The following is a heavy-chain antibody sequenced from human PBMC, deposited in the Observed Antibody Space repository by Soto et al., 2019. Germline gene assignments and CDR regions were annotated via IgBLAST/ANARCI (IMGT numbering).Heavy chain of an antibody. J-gene: IGHJ6*02. V-gene: IGHV1-18*01. CDR2: ISAYNGNT. Sequence: GASVKVSCKASGYTFTSCGISWVRQAPGQGLEWMGWISAYNGNTNYAQKLQGRVTMTTDTSTSTAYMELRSLRSDDTAVYYCARVVLEWYYYYYGMDVWGQGTTVTVSS. CDR1: GYTFTSCG. CDR3: ARVVLEWYYYYYGMDV. D-gene: IGHD3-3*01.